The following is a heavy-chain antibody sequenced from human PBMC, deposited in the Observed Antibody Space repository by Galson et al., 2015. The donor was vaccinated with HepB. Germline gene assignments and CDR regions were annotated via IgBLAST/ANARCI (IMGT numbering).Heavy chain of an antibody. J-gene: IGHJ4*02. D-gene: IGHD3-3*01. V-gene: IGHV1-3*01. CDR2: INAGNGNT. Sequence: SVKVSCKASGYTFTSYGMHWVRQAPGQRFECMGWINAGNGNTKYSQKFQGRVTITRDTSASTAYMELSSLRSEDTAIYYCARDRYDFWSGYSYWGQGTLVTVSS. CDR1: GYTFTSYG. CDR3: ARDRYDFWSGYSY.